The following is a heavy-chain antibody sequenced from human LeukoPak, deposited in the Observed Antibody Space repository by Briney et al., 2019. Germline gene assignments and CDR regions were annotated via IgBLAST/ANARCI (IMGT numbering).Heavy chain of an antibody. CDR2: INHTGST. J-gene: IGHJ5*02. CDR3: AGQILGATYVGH. V-gene: IGHV4-34*01. D-gene: IGHD1-26*01. Sequence: PSETLPLTCAVYGGSFSGYYWSWIRQPPGKGLEWIGEINHTGSTNYNPSLKSRVTISVDTSKNQFSLKLSSMTAADTAVYYCAGQILGATYVGHCGRGTLVIVAS. CDR1: GGSFSGYY.